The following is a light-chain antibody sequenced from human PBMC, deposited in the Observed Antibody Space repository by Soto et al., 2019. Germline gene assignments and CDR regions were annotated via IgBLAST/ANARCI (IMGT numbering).Light chain of an antibody. CDR1: QIISSW. CDR3: QQYSTYSRT. CDR2: DAS. V-gene: IGKV1-5*01. Sequence: DIPMTQSPSTLSASVGDRVTITCRASQIISSWLAWYQQKSGKAPKLLIYDASSLESGVPSRFSGSGSGTEFTLTITSLQPDDFATYYCQQYSTYSRTFGRGTRVEIK. J-gene: IGKJ1*01.